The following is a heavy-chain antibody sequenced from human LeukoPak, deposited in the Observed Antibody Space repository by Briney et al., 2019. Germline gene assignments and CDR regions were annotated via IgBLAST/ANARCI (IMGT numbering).Heavy chain of an antibody. V-gene: IGHV3-33*01. CDR2: IWYDGSNE. Sequence: PGGSLRLSCAAPGFTFSKYAMHWVRQAPGKGLEWVAVIWYDGSNEYYANCVKGRFTISRDNSKNTLYLQMNSLRAEYTAVYYCAREADCSGGNCYRGAFDIWGQGTMITVSS. J-gene: IGHJ3*02. CDR3: AREADCSGGNCYRGAFDI. CDR1: GFTFSKYA. D-gene: IGHD2-15*01.